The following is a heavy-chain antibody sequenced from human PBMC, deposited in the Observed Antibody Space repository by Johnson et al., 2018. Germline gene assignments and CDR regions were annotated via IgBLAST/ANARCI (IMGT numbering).Heavy chain of an antibody. V-gene: IGHV3-30*03. D-gene: IGHD3-10*01. J-gene: IGHJ6*02. Sequence: QVQLVQAGGGVVQPGRSLRLSCAASRFTFSTYATYGVRQAPGKGLDWVAVISYYGSNKYYADSVKGRFTISRDNYNNTLYLQMNSLRGEDTAVYFWERDRGEGYTYHYGMDVWGQGTTVTVSS. CDR2: ISYYGSNK. CDR1: RFTFSTYA. CDR3: ERDRGEGYTYHYGMDV.